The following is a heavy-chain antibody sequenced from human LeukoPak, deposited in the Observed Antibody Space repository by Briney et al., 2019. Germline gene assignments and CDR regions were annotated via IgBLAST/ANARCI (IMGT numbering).Heavy chain of an antibody. D-gene: IGHD3-22*01. V-gene: IGHV3-30*18. J-gene: IGHJ4*02. CDR1: GFTFSSYG. CDR3: AHEYYDSSGYYSN. Sequence: GGSLRLSCAASGFTFSSYGMHWVRQAPGKGLEWVAVISYDGSNKYYADSVKGRFTISRDNSKNTLYLQTNSLRAEDTAVYYCAHEYYDSSGYYSNWGQGTLVTVSS. CDR2: ISYDGSNK.